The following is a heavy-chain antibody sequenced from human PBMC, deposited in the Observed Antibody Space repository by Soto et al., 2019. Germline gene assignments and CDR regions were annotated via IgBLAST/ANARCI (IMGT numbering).Heavy chain of an antibody. CDR2: ISYDGSNK. V-gene: IGHV3-30*18. Sequence: QVQLVESGGGVVQPGRSLRLSCAASGFTFSSYGMHWVRQAPGKGLEWVAVISYDGSNKYYADSVKGRFTISRDNSKNTLYLQMNSLRAEDTAVYYCAKDPPEYCSGGSCYSGYFQHWGQGTLVTVSS. CDR1: GFTFSSYG. CDR3: AKDPPEYCSGGSCYSGYFQH. J-gene: IGHJ1*01. D-gene: IGHD2-15*01.